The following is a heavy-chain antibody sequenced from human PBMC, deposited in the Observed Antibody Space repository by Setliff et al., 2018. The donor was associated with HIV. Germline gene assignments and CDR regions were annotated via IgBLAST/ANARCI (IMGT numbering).Heavy chain of an antibody. Sequence: GSLRLSCAASGFTFSSYAMSWVRQAPGKGLEWVSAISGSGGSTYYADSVKGRFTISRDNSKNTLYLQMNSLRAEDTAVYYCAKGRGYSYGPPLGYFDSWGQGALVTSPQ. J-gene: IGHJ4*02. CDR2: ISGSGGST. D-gene: IGHD5-18*01. CDR1: GFTFSSYA. CDR3: AKGRGYSYGPPLGYFDS. V-gene: IGHV3-23*01.